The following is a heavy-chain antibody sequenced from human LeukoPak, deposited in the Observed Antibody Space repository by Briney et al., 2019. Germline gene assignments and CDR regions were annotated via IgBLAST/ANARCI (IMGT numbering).Heavy chain of an antibody. D-gene: IGHD2-2*02. CDR1: GYTFTSYG. Sequence: ASVKVSCKASGYTFTSYGISWVRQAPGQGLEWMGWISAYNGNTNYAQKLQGRVTMTTDTSTSTACMELRSLRSDDTAVYYCARARCSSTSCYKTPYYYYYYMDVWGKGTTVTVSS. CDR3: ARARCSSTSCYKTPYYYYYYMDV. J-gene: IGHJ6*03. V-gene: IGHV1-18*01. CDR2: ISAYNGNT.